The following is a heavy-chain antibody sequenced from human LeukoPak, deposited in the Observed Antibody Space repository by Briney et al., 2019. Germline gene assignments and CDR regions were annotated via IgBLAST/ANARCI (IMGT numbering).Heavy chain of an antibody. CDR1: GFAFSRYS. Sequence: KSGGSLRLSCAASGFAFSRYSMNWVRQAPGKGLEWVSSISTVSRYIYYADSVKGRFTISRDNAKRLLYLQMNNLRAEDTAVYYCARVIEDSGSYFCDYWGQGTLVTVSS. J-gene: IGHJ4*02. CDR3: ARVIEDSGSYFCDY. V-gene: IGHV3-21*06. D-gene: IGHD1-26*01. CDR2: ISTVSRYI.